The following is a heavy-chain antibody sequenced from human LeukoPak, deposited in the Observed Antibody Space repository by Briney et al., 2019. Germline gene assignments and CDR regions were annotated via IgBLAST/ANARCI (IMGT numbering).Heavy chain of an antibody. CDR1: GNYW. Sequence: GGSLRLSCAASGNYWMHWVRQAPGKGLVWVSRINSDGSWTSYADSVKGRFTISKDNAKNTVYLQMDSLRAEDTAVYYCARANGPYYYDSSGYYYFDYWGQGTLVTVSS. CDR2: INSDGSWT. D-gene: IGHD3-22*01. V-gene: IGHV3-74*01. J-gene: IGHJ4*02. CDR3: ARANGPYYYDSSGYYYFDY.